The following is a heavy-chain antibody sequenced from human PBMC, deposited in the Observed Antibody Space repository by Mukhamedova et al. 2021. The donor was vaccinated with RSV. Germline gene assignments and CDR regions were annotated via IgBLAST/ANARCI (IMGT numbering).Heavy chain of an antibody. Sequence: EWVANINQDGSDKYYLDSAKGRFTISRDNAKNSLYLQMDSLTIEDTAVYYCARGVSTYALMAFRGRGTLVTVSS. CDR3: ARGVSTYALMAF. D-gene: IGHD5/OR15-5a*01. J-gene: IGHJ4*02. V-gene: IGHV3-7*01. CDR2: INQDGSDK.